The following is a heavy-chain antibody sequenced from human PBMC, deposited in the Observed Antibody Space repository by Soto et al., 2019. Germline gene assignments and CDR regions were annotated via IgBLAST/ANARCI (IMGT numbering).Heavy chain of an antibody. CDR1: GFTFTSSA. Sequence: ASVKVSCKASGFTFTSSAVQWVRQARGQRLEWIGWIVVGSGNTNYAQKFQERVSITRDMSTSTAYMELSSLRSEDTAVYYCAAVVDIVATFDYWGQGTMVTVYS. CDR3: AAVVDIVATFDY. V-gene: IGHV1-58*01. J-gene: IGHJ4*02. D-gene: IGHD5-12*01. CDR2: IVVGSGNT.